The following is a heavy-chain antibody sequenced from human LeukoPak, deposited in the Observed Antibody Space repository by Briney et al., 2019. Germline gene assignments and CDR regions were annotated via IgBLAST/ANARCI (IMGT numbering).Heavy chain of an antibody. Sequence: SETLSLTCAVYGGSFSGYYWSWIRQPPGKGLEWIGEINHSGSTNYNLSPKSRVTISVDTSKNQFSLKLSSVTAADTAVYYCARRVSSSWYPPGYFDYWGQGTLVTVSS. CDR2: INHSGST. D-gene: IGHD6-13*01. V-gene: IGHV4-34*01. CDR1: GGSFSGYY. J-gene: IGHJ4*02. CDR3: ARRVSSSWYPPGYFDY.